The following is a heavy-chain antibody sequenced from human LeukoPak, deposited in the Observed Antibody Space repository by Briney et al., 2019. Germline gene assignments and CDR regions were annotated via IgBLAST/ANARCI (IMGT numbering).Heavy chain of an antibody. CDR2: LSHDGINK. CDR3: ARDVSYYYESTGHYSDYFDS. Sequence: PGGSLRLSCAASGFTFSDYAMHRVRQAPGKGLEWVATLSHDGINKHDADSVRGRFTISRDNSKNTLYLQMNRLRVEDTAVYYCARDVSYYYESTGHYSDYFDSWGQGTLVTVSS. D-gene: IGHD3-22*01. V-gene: IGHV3-30-3*01. CDR1: GFTFSDYA. J-gene: IGHJ4*02.